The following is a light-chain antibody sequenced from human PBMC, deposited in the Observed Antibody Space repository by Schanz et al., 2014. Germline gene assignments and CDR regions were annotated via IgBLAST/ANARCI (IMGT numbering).Light chain of an antibody. J-gene: IGKJ4*01. V-gene: IGKV3-11*01. CDR3: QQYGSSPLT. CDR1: QSVDIS. Sequence: EIVLTQSPATLSLSPGERATLSCRASQSVDISLAWYQHKPGQSPRVLIYDASKRATGIPARFSGSGSGTDFTLTISSLEPEDFAVYYCQQYGSSPLTFGGGTNVEIK. CDR2: DAS.